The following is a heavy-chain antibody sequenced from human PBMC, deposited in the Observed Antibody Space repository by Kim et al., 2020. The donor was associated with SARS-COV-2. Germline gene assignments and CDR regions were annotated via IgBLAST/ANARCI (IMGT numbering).Heavy chain of an antibody. CDR2: IRSKANNYAT. D-gene: IGHD3-10*01. J-gene: IGHJ6*02. CDR3: NRPSGVYYGSGSYYYGMDV. Sequence: GGSLRLSCAASGFTFSGSPMHWVRQASGKGLEWVGRIRSKANNYATAYAASVKGRFTISRDDSKNTAYLQMNSLKTEDTAVYYCNRPSGVYYGSGSYYYGMDVWGQGTTVTVSS. CDR1: GFTFSGSP. V-gene: IGHV3-73*01.